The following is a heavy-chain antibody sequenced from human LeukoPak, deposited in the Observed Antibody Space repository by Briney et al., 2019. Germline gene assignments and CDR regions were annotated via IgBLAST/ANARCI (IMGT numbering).Heavy chain of an antibody. CDR1: GYTFTNYD. J-gene: IGHJ6*03. D-gene: IGHD3-3*01. CDR3: ARSGSLYYDFWSGYPDYYYMDV. V-gene: IGHV1-8*03. CDR2: MNPNSGTT. Sequence: ASVKVSCKASGYTFTNYDINWVRQATGQGLEWMGWMNPNSGTTGYAQKFQGRVTITRNTSISTAYMELSSLRSEDTAVYYCARSGSLYYDFWSGYPDYYYMDVWGKGTTVTVSS.